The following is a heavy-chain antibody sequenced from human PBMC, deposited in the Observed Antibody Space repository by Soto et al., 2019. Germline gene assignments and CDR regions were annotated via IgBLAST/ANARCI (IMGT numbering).Heavy chain of an antibody. D-gene: IGHD2-2*01. CDR1: GFTFSNAW. CDR3: AKDRGALGYCSGTSCLPDY. CDR2: ISGSGGST. V-gene: IGHV3-23*01. Sequence: PGGSLRLSCAASGFTFSNAWINWVRQAPGKGLEWVSAISGSGGSTYYADSVKGRFTISRDNSKNTLYLQMNSLRAEDTAVYYCAKDRGALGYCSGTSCLPDYWGQGTLVTVSS. J-gene: IGHJ4*02.